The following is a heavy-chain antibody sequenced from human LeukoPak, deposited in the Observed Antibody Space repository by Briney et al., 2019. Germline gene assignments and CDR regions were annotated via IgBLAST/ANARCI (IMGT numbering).Heavy chain of an antibody. CDR3: ARVLGYCTNGVCYKNWFDP. Sequence: SETLSLTCTVSGGSISSYYWSWIRQPPGKGLEWIGYNYYSGSINHNTSLKSRVTISVDTSENQFSLKLSSVTAADTAVYYCARVLGYCTNGVCYKNWFDPWGQGTLVTVSS. J-gene: IGHJ5*02. CDR2: NYYSGSI. D-gene: IGHD2-8*01. V-gene: IGHV4-59*08. CDR1: GGSISSYY.